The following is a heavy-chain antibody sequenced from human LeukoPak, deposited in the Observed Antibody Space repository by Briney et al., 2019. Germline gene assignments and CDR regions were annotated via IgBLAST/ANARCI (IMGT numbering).Heavy chain of an antibody. CDR2: INPNSGGT. J-gene: IGHJ5*02. CDR1: GYTFTAYY. D-gene: IGHD3-16*01. V-gene: IGHV1-2*02. Sequence: ASVKVSCKASGYTFTAYYIQWVRQAPGQGLEWMGWINPNSGGTNYAQKFQGRVTMTRDTSISTAYMELSRLKSDDTAVYYCAREGEGNWFDPWGQGTLVTVSS. CDR3: AREGEGNWFDP.